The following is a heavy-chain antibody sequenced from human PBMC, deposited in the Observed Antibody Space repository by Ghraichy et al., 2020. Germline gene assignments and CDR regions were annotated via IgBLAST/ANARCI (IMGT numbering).Heavy chain of an antibody. Sequence: GGSLRLSCSASGFTFTTYWMSWVRQAPGTGLEWVATIKPDGSEKYYLDSVKGRFTVSRDNAKNSLYLQMNSLTAEDTAVYYCANRARTFDSWGLGTLVTVSS. CDR2: IKPDGSEK. CDR3: ANRARTFDS. D-gene: IGHD1-14*01. CDR1: GFTFTTYW. V-gene: IGHV3-7*01. J-gene: IGHJ4*02.